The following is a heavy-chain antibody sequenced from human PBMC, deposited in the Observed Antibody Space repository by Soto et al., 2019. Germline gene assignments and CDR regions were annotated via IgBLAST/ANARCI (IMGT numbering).Heavy chain of an antibody. Sequence: PSETLSLTCTVSGGSISSYYWSWIRQPPGKGLERIGYIYYSGSTNYNPSLKGRGTISVDTSKNQFSPKLSSVTAADTAVYYCARDVAATPSCGTTLWYFDYWGQGTLVTVSS. CDR2: IYYSGST. D-gene: IGHD1-1*01. CDR3: ARDVAATPSCGTTLWYFDY. V-gene: IGHV4-59*01. J-gene: IGHJ4*02. CDR1: GGSISSYY.